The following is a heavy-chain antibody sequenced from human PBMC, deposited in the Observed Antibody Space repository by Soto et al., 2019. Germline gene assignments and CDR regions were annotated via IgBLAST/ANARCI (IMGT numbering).Heavy chain of an antibody. D-gene: IGHD3-16*01. CDR2: IYYSGST. Sequence: SETLSLTCTVSGGSVSSGSYHWTWIRQPPGKGLEWIGYIYYSGSTNYNPSLKSRVTISVDTSKNQFSLKLSSVTAADTAVYYCARDNMRARDGMDVWGQGTTVTVSS. CDR1: GGSVSSGSYH. J-gene: IGHJ6*02. V-gene: IGHV4-61*01. CDR3: ARDNMRARDGMDV.